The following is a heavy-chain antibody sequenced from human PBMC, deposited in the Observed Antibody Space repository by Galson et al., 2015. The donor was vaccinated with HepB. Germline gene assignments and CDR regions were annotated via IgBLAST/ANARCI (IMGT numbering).Heavy chain of an antibody. J-gene: IGHJ3*02. CDR3: ARDHVLRYFGAFDI. CDR2: ISSSGSTI. Sequence: SLRLSCAASGFTFSSYEMNWVRQAPGKGLEWVSYISSSGSTIYYADSVKGRFTISRDNAKNSLYLQMNSLRAEDTAVYYCARDHVLRYFGAFDIWGQGTMVTVSS. D-gene: IGHD3-9*01. V-gene: IGHV3-48*03. CDR1: GFTFSSYE.